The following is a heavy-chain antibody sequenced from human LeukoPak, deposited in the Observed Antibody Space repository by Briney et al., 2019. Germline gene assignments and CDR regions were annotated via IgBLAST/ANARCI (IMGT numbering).Heavy chain of an antibody. CDR3: ARAGYTISSYRFDY. CDR1: GGSINSYW. D-gene: IGHD3-16*02. V-gene: IGHV4-4*07. J-gene: IGHJ4*02. Sequence: SETLSLTCSVSGGSINSYWWSWLRQPAAKGLEFIGRIYTTGMTNYNPSLKSRVSMSVDTSKNQFALELRSVTAADTAVYFCARAGYTISSYRFDYWGQGALVTVSS. CDR2: IYTTGMT.